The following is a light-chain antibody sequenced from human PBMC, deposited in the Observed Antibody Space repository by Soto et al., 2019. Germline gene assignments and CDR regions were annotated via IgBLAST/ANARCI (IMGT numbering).Light chain of an antibody. CDR1: QSVSSN. V-gene: IGKV3-15*01. Sequence: IEMTQSPATLSVPPGDTATLSCRASQSVSSNVAWYQRRPGQAPRLLIYGASTRATGIPARFSGSGSGTHFTLTISSLQSEDFALYYCQQYNNWPPWTFGPGTKVEIK. J-gene: IGKJ1*01. CDR2: GAS. CDR3: QQYNNWPPWT.